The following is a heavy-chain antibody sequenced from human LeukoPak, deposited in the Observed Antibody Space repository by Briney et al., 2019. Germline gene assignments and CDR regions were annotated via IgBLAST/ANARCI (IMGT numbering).Heavy chain of an antibody. D-gene: IGHD1-1*01. CDR2: IYYSGST. J-gene: IGHJ4*02. CDR3: ARLNERAYTVDY. CDR1: GGSISSYY. Sequence: SETLSLTCTVSGGSISSYYWSWIRQPPGKGLEWIGYIYYSGSTNYNPSLESRVTISVDTSKNQFSLKLSSVTAADTAVYYCARLNERAYTVDYWGQGTLVTVSS. V-gene: IGHV4-59*01.